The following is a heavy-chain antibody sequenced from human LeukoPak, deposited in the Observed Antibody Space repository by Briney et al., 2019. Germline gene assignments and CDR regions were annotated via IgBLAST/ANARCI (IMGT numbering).Heavy chain of an antibody. V-gene: IGHV4-38-2*01. J-gene: IGHJ4*02. D-gene: IGHD2-2*01. CDR2: LYHSGST. CDR1: GYSISSGYY. Sequence: PSETLSLTCVVSGYSISSGYYWDYIRQPPVKRLEWIGSLYHSGSTYYNPSLKSRVTISVDTSKNQFSLRLSAVTAADTAMYYWARSLAGTSNWDWGQGTLVTVSS. CDR3: ARSLAGTSNWD.